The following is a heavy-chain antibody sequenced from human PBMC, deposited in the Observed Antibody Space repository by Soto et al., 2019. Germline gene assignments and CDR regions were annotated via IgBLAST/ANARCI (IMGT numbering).Heavy chain of an antibody. V-gene: IGHV4-59*01. CDR3: ARYNSYAIDY. J-gene: IGHJ4*02. CDR2: IHYSGTT. D-gene: IGHD2-8*01. CDR1: GTSISSYY. Sequence: SETLSLTCTVSGTSISSYYWSWIWQPPGKGLEWIANIHYSGTTNYNPSLASRVTLSVDTSKNQFSLKMTSVTAADRAMYFCARYNSYAIDYWGRGTLVTVSS.